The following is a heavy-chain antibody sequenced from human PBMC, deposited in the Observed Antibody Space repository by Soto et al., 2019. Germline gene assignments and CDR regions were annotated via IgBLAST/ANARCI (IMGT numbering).Heavy chain of an antibody. D-gene: IGHD2-2*01. V-gene: IGHV3-30*03. CDR3: ATRARMPKFDY. Sequence: PGGSLRLSCAASGFTFSSYGMHWVRQAPGKGLEWVAVISYDGSNKYYADSVKGRFTISRDNSRNTLYLQMNSLRAEDAAVYYCATRARMPKFDYWGQGTLVTV. J-gene: IGHJ4*02. CDR2: ISYDGSNK. CDR1: GFTFSSYG.